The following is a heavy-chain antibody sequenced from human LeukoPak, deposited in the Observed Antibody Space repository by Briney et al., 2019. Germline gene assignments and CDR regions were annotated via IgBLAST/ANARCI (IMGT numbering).Heavy chain of an antibody. CDR3: ASDGRQQLVYDI. D-gene: IGHD6-13*01. CDR2: IYYSGST. CDR1: GGSISTYY. Sequence: SETLSLTCTVSGGSISTYYWSWIRQPPGKGLEWIGYIYYSGSTYYNPSLKSRVTISVDTSKNQFSLKLSSVTAADTAVYYCASDGRQQLVYDIWDQGTMVTVSS. V-gene: IGHV4-59*01. J-gene: IGHJ3*02.